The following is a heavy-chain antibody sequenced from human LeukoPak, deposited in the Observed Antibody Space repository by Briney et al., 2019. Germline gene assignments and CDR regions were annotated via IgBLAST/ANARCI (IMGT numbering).Heavy chain of an antibody. V-gene: IGHV1-69*05. J-gene: IGHJ4*02. CDR1: GGTFSSYA. CDR3: ARRRESSGLIFDY. CDR2: IIPIFGTA. D-gene: IGHD6-19*01. Sequence: ASVKVSCKASGGTFSSYAISWVRQAPGQGLEWMGRIIPIFGTANYAQKFQGRVTITTDESTSTAYMELSSLRSEDTAVYYCARRRESSGLIFDYWGQGALVTVSS.